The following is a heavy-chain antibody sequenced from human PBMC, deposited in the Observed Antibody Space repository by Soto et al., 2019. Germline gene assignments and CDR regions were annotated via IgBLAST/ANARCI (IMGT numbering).Heavy chain of an antibody. Sequence: SVKVSCKASGGTFSSYAISWVRQAPGQGLEWMGEIIPIFGTANYAQKFQGRVTITADESTSTAYMELSSLRSEDTAVYYCVVAYCGGDCYSGVYYGMDVWGQGTTVTVSS. D-gene: IGHD2-21*02. J-gene: IGHJ6*02. CDR2: IIPIFGTA. V-gene: IGHV1-69*13. CDR1: GGTFSSYA. CDR3: VVAYCGGDCYSGVYYGMDV.